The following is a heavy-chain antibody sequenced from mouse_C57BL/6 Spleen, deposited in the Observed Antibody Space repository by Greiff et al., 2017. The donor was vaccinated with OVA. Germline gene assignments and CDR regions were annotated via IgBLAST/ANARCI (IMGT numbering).Heavy chain of an antibody. D-gene: IGHD1-1*01. J-gene: IGHJ1*03. CDR2: ISSGSSTI. CDR3: AREGTTVRGWYFDV. V-gene: IGHV5-17*01. Sequence: EVKLMESGGGLVKPGGSLKLSCAASGFTFSDYGMHWVRQAPEKGLEWVAYISSGSSTIYYADTVKGRFTISRDNAKNTLFQEMTSLRSEDTAMYYCAREGTTVRGWYFDVWGTGTTVTVSS. CDR1: GFTFSDYG.